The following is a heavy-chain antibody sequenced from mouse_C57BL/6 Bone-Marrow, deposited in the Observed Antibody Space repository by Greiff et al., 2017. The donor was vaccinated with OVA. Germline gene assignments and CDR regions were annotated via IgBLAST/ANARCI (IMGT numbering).Heavy chain of an antibody. D-gene: IGHD3-3*01. V-gene: IGHV1-19*01. CDR1: GYTFTDYY. CDR2: INPYNGGT. Sequence: EVHLVESGPVLVKPGASVKMSCKASGYTFTDYYMNWVKQSHGKSLEWIGVINPYNGGTSYNQKFKGKATLTVDKSSSTAYMELNSLTSEDSAVYYCARGTYYAMDYWGQGTSVTVSS. J-gene: IGHJ4*01. CDR3: ARGTYYAMDY.